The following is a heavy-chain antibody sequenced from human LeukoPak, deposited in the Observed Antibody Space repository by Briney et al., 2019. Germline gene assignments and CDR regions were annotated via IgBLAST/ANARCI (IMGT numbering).Heavy chain of an antibody. V-gene: IGHV3-48*02. CDR2: ISSSSSTI. CDR1: GFTFSSYS. Sequence: GGSLRLSCAASGFTFSSYSMNWVRQAPGKGLEWVSYISSSSSTIYYADSVKGRFTISRDNAKNSLYLQMNSLRDEDTAVYYCARSLTYSGYDTYYFDYWGQGTLVTVSS. J-gene: IGHJ4*02. D-gene: IGHD5-12*01. CDR3: ARSLTYSGYDTYYFDY.